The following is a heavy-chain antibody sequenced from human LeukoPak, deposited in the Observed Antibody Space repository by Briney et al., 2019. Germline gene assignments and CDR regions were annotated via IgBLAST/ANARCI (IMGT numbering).Heavy chain of an antibody. J-gene: IGHJ5*02. CDR2: IYHSGST. CDR1: GGSISSSNW. V-gene: IGHV4-4*02. Sequence: SETLSLTCAVSGGSISSSNWWSWVRPPPGKGLEWIGEIYHSGSTNYNPSLKSRVTISVDKSKHQFSLKLDSVTAADTAVYFCARDYDSRASSWGQGTLVTVSS. D-gene: IGHD3-22*01. CDR3: ARDYDSRASS.